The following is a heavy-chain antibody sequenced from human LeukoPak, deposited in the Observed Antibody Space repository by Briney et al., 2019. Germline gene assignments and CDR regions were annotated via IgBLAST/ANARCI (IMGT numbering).Heavy chain of an antibody. Sequence: ASVKVSCKASGYTFTGYDMHWVRQAPGQGLEWMGWINPNSGGTNDAQKFQGRVTITRDTSISTAYMELSRLRSDDTAVYSCARLIAARQVGDYWGQGTLVTVSS. D-gene: IGHD6-6*01. CDR1: GYTFTGYD. J-gene: IGHJ4*02. CDR2: INPNSGGT. V-gene: IGHV1-2*02. CDR3: ARLIAARQVGDY.